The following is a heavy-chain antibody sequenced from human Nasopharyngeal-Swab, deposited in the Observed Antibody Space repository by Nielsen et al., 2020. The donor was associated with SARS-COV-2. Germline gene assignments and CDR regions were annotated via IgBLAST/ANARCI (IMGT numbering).Heavy chain of an antibody. V-gene: IGHV3-11*06. CDR1: GFTFSDSY. CDR2: ISGNSDVT. CDR3: SRDPRPLDF. J-gene: IGHJ4*02. Sequence: GESLKISCAASGFTFSDSYMTWVRQAPGKGLESVSYISGNSDVTNYADPVRGRFTISRDNAKNSLYLQMDSLRAEDTAVYYCSRDPRPLDFWGQGTLVTVSS.